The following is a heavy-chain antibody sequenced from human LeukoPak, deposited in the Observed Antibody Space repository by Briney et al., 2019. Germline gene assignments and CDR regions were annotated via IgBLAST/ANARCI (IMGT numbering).Heavy chain of an antibody. CDR3: ATDLG. J-gene: IGHJ4*02. V-gene: IGHV3-74*01. D-gene: IGHD4-17*01. Sequence: GGSLRLSCAASGFTFTDYWMHWVRQAPGKGLVWVSRVDHDGSGTAYADSVTGRFTISRDNAKNTVYLQMNSLRADDTAVYYCATDLGWGQGTLVTISS. CDR1: GFTFTDYW. CDR2: VDHDGSGT.